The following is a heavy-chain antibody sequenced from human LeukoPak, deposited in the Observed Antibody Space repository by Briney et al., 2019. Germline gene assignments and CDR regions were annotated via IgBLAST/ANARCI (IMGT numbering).Heavy chain of an antibody. CDR1: GFTFSNYG. Sequence: GRSLRLSCAASGFTFSNYGMHWVRQAPGKGLEWVAVIWYDGSNKYYGDSVKGRFTISRDNSKNTLYLQMNSLRAEDTAVYYCAKDGEVGYYGDYGVLFDYWGQGTLVTVSS. CDR3: AKDGEVGYYGDYGVLFDY. CDR2: IWYDGSNK. J-gene: IGHJ4*02. V-gene: IGHV3-33*06. D-gene: IGHD4-17*01.